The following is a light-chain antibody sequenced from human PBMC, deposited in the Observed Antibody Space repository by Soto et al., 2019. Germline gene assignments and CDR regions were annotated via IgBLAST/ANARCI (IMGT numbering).Light chain of an antibody. J-gene: IGLJ1*01. V-gene: IGLV2-14*01. CDR3: SSYTSSISYV. CDR1: SSDVGGYNY. CDR2: DVS. Sequence: QSVLTQPASVSGSPGQSITISCTGTSSDVGGYNYVSWYQQHPGKATKIMIYDVSNRPSGVSNSLSGSKSGKTASLTISGLQAEDEADYYCSSYTSSISYVFGTGTKGTVL.